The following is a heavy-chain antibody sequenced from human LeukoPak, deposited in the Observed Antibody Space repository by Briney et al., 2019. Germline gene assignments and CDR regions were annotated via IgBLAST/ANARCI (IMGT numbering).Heavy chain of an antibody. J-gene: IGHJ4*02. CDR2: ITSSGGYT. D-gene: IGHD2-2*01. V-gene: IGHV3-11*03. Sequence: GGSLRLSCAASGFTFSDYYMSWIRQAPGKGLEWISYITSSGGYTNYADAVKGRFTIPRDNAKKSLYLQMNSLRAEDTAVYYCARFPGAVGSFDYWGQGTLVTVSS. CDR1: GFTFSDYY. CDR3: ARFPGAVGSFDY.